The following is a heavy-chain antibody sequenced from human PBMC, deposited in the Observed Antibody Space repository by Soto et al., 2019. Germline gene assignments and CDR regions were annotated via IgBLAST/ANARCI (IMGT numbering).Heavy chain of an antibody. V-gene: IGHV4-59*01. CDR1: GGSISSYY. CDR3: SIVYYYDSSGYPVAFDI. Sequence: PSETLSLTCTVSGGSISSYYWSWIRQPPGKGLEWIGYIYYSGSTNYNPSLKSRVTISVDTSKNQFSLKLSSVTAADTAVYYCSIVYYYDSSGYPVAFDIWGQGTMVTVSS. D-gene: IGHD3-22*01. CDR2: IYYSGST. J-gene: IGHJ3*02.